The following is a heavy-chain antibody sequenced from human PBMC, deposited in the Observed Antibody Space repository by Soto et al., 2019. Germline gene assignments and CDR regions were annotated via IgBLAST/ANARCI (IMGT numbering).Heavy chain of an antibody. V-gene: IGHV4-59*01. CDR3: ARDGAGTVSEFDY. Sequence: PSETLSLTCAVYGGSFSSYYWSWIRQPPGKGLEWIGYIYYSGSTNYNPSLKSRVTISVDTSKNQFSLKLSSVTAADTAVYYCARDGAGTVSEFDYWGQGTLVTVSS. J-gene: IGHJ4*02. CDR1: GGSFSSYY. CDR2: IYYSGST. D-gene: IGHD4-17*01.